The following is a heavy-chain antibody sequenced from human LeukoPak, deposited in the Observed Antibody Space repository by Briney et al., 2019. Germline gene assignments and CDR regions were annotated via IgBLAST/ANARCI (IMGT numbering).Heavy chain of an antibody. V-gene: IGHV3-11*06. CDR3: ARDRGGSSSSGRELDY. Sequence: GGSLRLSCAASGFTFSDYYMSWIRQAPGKGLEWVSYISSSSSYTNYADSVKGRFTISRDNAKSSLFLQMNSLRADDTAVYYCARDRGGSSSSGRELDYWGQGTLVTVSS. D-gene: IGHD6-6*01. J-gene: IGHJ4*02. CDR2: ISSSSSYT. CDR1: GFTFSDYY.